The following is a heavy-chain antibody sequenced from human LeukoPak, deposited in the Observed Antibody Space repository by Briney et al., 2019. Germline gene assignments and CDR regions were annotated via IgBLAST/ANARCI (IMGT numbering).Heavy chain of an antibody. V-gene: IGHV3-48*01. J-gene: IGHJ6*04. CDR3: ATENGDV. CDR1: AFTFSMYS. CDR2: INSDSSTT. Sequence: GGSLRLSCAASAFTFSMYSMNWVRQAPGKGLEWISYINSDSSTTYYADSVKGRFTISRDNAKNSLYLQMDSLRAEDTAMYYCATENGDVWGKGTTVTVSS.